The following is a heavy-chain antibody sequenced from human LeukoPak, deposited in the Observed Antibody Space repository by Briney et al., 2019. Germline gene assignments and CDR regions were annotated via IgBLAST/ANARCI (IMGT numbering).Heavy chain of an antibody. D-gene: IGHD3-3*01. Sequence: GGSLRLSCAASGFPFSNNVMTWVRQAPGGGLDWLSAISGSGGSTYYADSVKGRFTISRDNSKNTLYLQMNSLRAEDTAVYYCAKTFPYGTTWYGFCDYWGQGALVTVSS. J-gene: IGHJ4*02. CDR2: ISGSGGST. CDR3: AKTFPYGTTWYGFCDY. CDR1: GFPFSNNV. V-gene: IGHV3-23*01.